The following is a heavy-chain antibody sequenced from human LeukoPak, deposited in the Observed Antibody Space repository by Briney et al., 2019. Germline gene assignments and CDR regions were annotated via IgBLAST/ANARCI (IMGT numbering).Heavy chain of an antibody. D-gene: IGHD6-19*01. J-gene: IGHJ4*02. CDR3: ARGRMAGTYVFDY. CDR2: IIPIFGTA. V-gene: IGHV1-69*13. CDR1: GDTFSSYA. Sequence: SVKVTCKASGDTFSSYAISWVRQAPGQGPEWMGGIIPIFGTANYAQKFQGRVTITADESTSTAYMELSSLRSEDTAVYYCARGRMAGTYVFDYWGQGTLVTVSS.